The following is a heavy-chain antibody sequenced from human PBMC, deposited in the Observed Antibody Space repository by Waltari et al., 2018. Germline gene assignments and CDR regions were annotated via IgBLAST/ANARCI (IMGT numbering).Heavy chain of an antibody. CDR3: ARASSSSSVYYYYYYMDV. V-gene: IGHV4-59*13. Sequence: QVQLQESGPGLVKPSETLSLTCTVSGGSFSSSYGSWIRQPPGKGLEWIGYIYYSGSTNYNPSLKSRVTISVDTSKNQFSLKLSSVTAADTAVYYCARASSSSSVYYYYYYMDVWGKGTTVTVSS. CDR2: IYYSGST. J-gene: IGHJ6*03. D-gene: IGHD6-6*01. CDR1: GGSFSSSY.